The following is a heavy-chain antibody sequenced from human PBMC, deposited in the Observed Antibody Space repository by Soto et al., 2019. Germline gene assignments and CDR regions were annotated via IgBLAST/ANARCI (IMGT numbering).Heavy chain of an antibody. V-gene: IGHV4-39*01. CDR1: GGSISSSSYY. J-gene: IGHJ4*02. CDR3: ASTHYDSSGYYEYHFDD. Sequence: SETLSLTCTVSGGSISSSSYYWGWIRQPPGKGLEWIGSIYYSGSTYYNPSLKSRVTISVDTSKNQFSLKLSSVTAADTAVYYCASTHYDSSGYYEYHFDDWGQGTLVTVAS. D-gene: IGHD3-22*01. CDR2: IYYSGST.